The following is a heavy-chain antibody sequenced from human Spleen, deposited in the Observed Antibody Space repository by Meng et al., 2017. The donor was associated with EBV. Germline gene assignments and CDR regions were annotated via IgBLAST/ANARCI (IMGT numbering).Heavy chain of an antibody. J-gene: IGHJ4*02. V-gene: IGHV1-18*01. CDR3: ARLGYGINYLDY. CDR1: GYTFTSYA. Sequence: HVYLVQSGVEVKKPGASVKVSCKASGYTFTSYAFSWVRQAPGQGLEWMGWISLYNGNTNYAQKLQGRVTMTTNTSTSTAYMELRSLTSDDTAVYYCARLGYGINYLDYWGQGTLVTVSS. CDR2: ISLYNGNT. D-gene: IGHD4-17*01.